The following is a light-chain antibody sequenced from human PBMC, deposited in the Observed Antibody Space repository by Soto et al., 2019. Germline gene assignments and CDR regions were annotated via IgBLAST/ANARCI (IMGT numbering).Light chain of an antibody. J-gene: IGKJ5*01. CDR2: DAS. CDR3: QQFNSYPPT. V-gene: IGKV1-13*02. Sequence: AIQLTQSPSSLSASVGDRVTITCRASKGISSALAWYQQKPGKAPKLLIYDASSFESGVPPRFSGSGSGTDFTLPIRSLQPEDFATYYCQQFNSYPPTFGQGTRLEIK. CDR1: KGISSA.